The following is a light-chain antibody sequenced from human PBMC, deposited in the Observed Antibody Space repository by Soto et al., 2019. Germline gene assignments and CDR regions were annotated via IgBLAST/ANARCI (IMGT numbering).Light chain of an antibody. V-gene: IGLV2-8*01. CDR2: DVN. J-gene: IGLJ2*01. Sequence: QSALTQPPSASGSPGQSVAISCTGTSSDVGGYNYVSWYQQHPGKAPKLMIYDVNKRPSGVPNRFSGSKSGNTASLTVSGLQAEDEADYYCSSYASSNKPAFGGGTKLTVL. CDR1: SSDVGGYNY. CDR3: SSYASSNKPA.